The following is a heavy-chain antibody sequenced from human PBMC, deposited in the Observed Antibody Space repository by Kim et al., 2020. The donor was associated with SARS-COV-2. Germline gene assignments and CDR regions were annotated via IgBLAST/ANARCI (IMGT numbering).Heavy chain of an antibody. CDR3: ARDIAAAGYYYGMDV. D-gene: IGHD6-13*01. J-gene: IGHJ6*02. CDR2: IYYSGST. CDR1: GGSISYYY. Sequence: SETLSLTCTVSGGSISYYYWSWIRQPTGKGLEWIGYIYYSGSTNYNPSRKSRVTISVDTSKNQFFLKLTSVTAADTAVYYCARDIAAAGYYYGMDVWGQGTTVTVSS. V-gene: IGHV4-59*13.